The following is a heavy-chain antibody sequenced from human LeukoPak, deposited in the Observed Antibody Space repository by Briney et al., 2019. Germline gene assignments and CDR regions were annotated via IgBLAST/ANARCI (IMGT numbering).Heavy chain of an antibody. CDR2: IYSGGST. J-gene: IGHJ3*02. CDR3: ARVKGSSGYRYAFDI. CDR1: GITVSNNY. Sequence: GGSLRLSCAASGITVSNNYMSWVRQAPGQGLEWVSVIYSGGSTYYADSVKGRFTISRDNSKNTLYLQMNSLRAEDTAVYYCARVKGSSGYRYAFDIWGQGTMVTVSS. D-gene: IGHD3-22*01. V-gene: IGHV3-66*01.